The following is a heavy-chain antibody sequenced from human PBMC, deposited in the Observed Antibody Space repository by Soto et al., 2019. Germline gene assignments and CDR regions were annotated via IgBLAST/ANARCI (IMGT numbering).Heavy chain of an antibody. CDR1: GFTFSTSA. J-gene: IGHJ5*02. V-gene: IGHV3-23*01. D-gene: IGHD2-21*01. CDR2: ISGSGIST. CDR3: ARDLIDRCDIPGTGRFDP. Sequence: EVHLLESGGGLVQPGGSLRLSCAASGFTFSTSAMSWVRQAPGKGLEWVSLISGSGISTHYADSVKGRFTISRDNAKNTVYLQLNSLRVDDTALYYWARDLIDRCDIPGTGRFDPWGQGTLVTVSS.